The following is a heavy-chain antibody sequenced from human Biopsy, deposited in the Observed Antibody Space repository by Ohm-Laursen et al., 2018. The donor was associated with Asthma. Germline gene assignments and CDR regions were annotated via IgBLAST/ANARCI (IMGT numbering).Heavy chain of an antibody. J-gene: IGHJ4*02. CDR1: GYTFTSYY. CDR3: TLSQFDY. CDR2: INPPTGDT. V-gene: IGHV1-46*01. Sequence: ASVKVSCKASGYTFTSYYIHWVRQAPGQGLEWVGIINPPTGDTSYAQKFLGRVTVTRDTSTSTVYMELSSLRSEDTAVYYCTLSQFDYWGQGTLLTVSS.